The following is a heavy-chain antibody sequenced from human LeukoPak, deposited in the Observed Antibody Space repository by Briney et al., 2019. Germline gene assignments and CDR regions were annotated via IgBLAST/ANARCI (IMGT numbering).Heavy chain of an antibody. Sequence: SETLSLTCAVYGGSFSGYYWSWIRQPPGKGLEWIGEINHSGSTNYNPSLESRVTISVDTSKNQFSLKLSSVTAADTAVYYCARGQYSSGWYQYWGQGTLVTVSS. V-gene: IGHV4-34*01. CDR1: GGSFSGYY. J-gene: IGHJ4*02. D-gene: IGHD6-19*01. CDR2: INHSGST. CDR3: ARGQYSSGWYQY.